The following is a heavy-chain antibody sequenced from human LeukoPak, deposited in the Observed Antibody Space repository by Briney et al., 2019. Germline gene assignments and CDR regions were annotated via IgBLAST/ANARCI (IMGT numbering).Heavy chain of an antibody. V-gene: IGHV4-39*01. Sequence: SETLSLTCTVSGGSISSSSYYWGWIRQPPGKGLEWIGNIYYSGSTYYNPSLKSRVTISVDTSKNQFSLKLSSVTAADTAVYYCARHIRSHFDYWGQGTLVTVSS. J-gene: IGHJ4*02. CDR3: ARHIRSHFDY. CDR1: GGSISSSSYY. D-gene: IGHD4-17*01. CDR2: IYYSGST.